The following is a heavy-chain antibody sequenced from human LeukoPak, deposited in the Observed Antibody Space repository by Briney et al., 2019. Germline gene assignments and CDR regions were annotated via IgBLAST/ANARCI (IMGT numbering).Heavy chain of an antibody. V-gene: IGHV1-18*01. CDR2: ISVYNGNT. D-gene: IGHD2-8*02. CDR3: ARDRIGTESVSSFFDHDPRIDY. J-gene: IGHJ4*02. Sequence: ASVKVSCKASGYTFTSYGISWVRQAPGQGLEWMGWISVYNGNTNYAQKLQGRVTMTTDTSTSTAYMELRSLRSDDTAVYYCARDRIGTESVSSFFDHDPRIDYWGQGTLVTVSS. CDR1: GYTFTSYG.